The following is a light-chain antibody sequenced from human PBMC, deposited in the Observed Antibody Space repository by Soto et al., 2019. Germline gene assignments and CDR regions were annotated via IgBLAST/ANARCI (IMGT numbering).Light chain of an antibody. CDR3: QQYGGSPLLT. J-gene: IGKJ4*01. CDR2: GAS. V-gene: IGKV3-20*01. Sequence: DIVLTQSPGTLSLSPGQRATLSCRASETVRSNFLTWYQQKPGQAPRLLISGASTRATGIPDRFSGSGSGTDFNLTISRVESEDFAMYYCQQYGGSPLLTFGGGTKLEI. CDR1: ETVRSNF.